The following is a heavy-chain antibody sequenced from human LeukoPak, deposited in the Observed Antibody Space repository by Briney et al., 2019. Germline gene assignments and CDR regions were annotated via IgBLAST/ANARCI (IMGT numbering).Heavy chain of an antibody. CDR2: LSGSGGST. Sequence: ETLSLTCTVSGGSISSSSYSWGWIRQPPGKGLEWVSALSGSGGSTYYADSVKGRFTISRDNSKNTLYLQMNSLRAEDTAVYYCAKDRAYGDYLWYFDLWGRGTLVTVSS. J-gene: IGHJ2*01. V-gene: IGHV3-23*01. CDR3: AKDRAYGDYLWYFDL. CDR1: GGSISSSSYS. D-gene: IGHD4-17*01.